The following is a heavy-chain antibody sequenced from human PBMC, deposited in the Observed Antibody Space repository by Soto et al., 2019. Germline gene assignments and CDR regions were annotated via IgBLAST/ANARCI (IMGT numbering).Heavy chain of an antibody. J-gene: IGHJ4*02. CDR1: GYTFTSYG. D-gene: IGHD2-15*01. CDR3: VVAAKPYFFDY. CDR2: ISAYNGNT. V-gene: IGHV1-18*01. Sequence: QVQLVQSGAEEKKPGPSVKVSCKASGYTFTSYGISWVRQAPGQGLEWMGWISAYNGNTNYAQKLQGRVTMTTDTAVSSAYMELRSLRSDDTAVYYCVVAAKPYFFDYWGQGILVTGSS.